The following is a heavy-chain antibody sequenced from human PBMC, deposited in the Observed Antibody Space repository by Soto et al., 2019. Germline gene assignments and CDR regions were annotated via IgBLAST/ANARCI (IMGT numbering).Heavy chain of an antibody. CDR1: GDSISNYY. J-gene: IGHJ4*02. CDR3: ARGDPDGYNTRHPPDY. D-gene: IGHD6-25*01. V-gene: IGHV4-59*01. CDR2: IYYSGST. Sequence: SETLSLTCTVSGDSISNYYWSWIRQPPGKGLEWIGYIYYSGSTDYNPSLKSRVTISVDTSKNQFSLKLSSVTAADTAVYYCARGDPDGYNTRHPPDYWGQGTLVTVS.